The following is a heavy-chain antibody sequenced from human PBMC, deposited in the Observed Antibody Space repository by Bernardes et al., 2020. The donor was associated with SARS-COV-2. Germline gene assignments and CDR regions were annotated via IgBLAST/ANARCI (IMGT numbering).Heavy chain of an antibody. CDR2: ISSSSSYI. J-gene: IGHJ4*02. CDR1: GFTFSSYS. CDR3: ARLGPGIVVVPAAMDVDY. Sequence: GGSLRLSCAASGFTFSSYSMNWVRQAPGKGLEWVSSISSSSSYIYYADSVKGRFTISRDNAKNSLYLQMNSLRAEDTAVYYCARLGPGIVVVPAAMDVDYWGQGTLVTVSS. V-gene: IGHV3-21*01. D-gene: IGHD2-2*01.